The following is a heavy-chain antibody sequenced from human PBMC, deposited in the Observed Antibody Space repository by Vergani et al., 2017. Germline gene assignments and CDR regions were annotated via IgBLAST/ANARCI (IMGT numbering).Heavy chain of an antibody. Sequence: QVQLVQSGAEVKKPGASVKVSCKASGYTFTSYDINWVRQATGQGLEWMGWISAYNGNTNYAQKLQGRVTMTTDTSTSTAYMELRSLRSDDTAVYYCARSGGRRCSGGSCYPDYWGQGTLVTVSS. V-gene: IGHV1-18*01. CDR3: ARSGGRRCSGGSCYPDY. CDR1: GYTFTSYD. J-gene: IGHJ4*02. D-gene: IGHD2-15*01. CDR2: ISAYNGNT.